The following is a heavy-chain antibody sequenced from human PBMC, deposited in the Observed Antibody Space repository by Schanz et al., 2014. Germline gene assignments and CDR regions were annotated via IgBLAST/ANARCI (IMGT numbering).Heavy chain of an antibody. J-gene: IGHJ2*01. V-gene: IGHV1-69*08. CDR2: VVPILNTP. Sequence: QVQLVQSGVEVKKPGSSVKVSCEASGGLFSTYDVNWVRQAPGQGLEWMGRVVPILNTPQYAQKFQDRVTITSDNPPRPASMQLTALPSADTAVYSCARGHVVGATHWYVDPWGRGTLVTVSS. D-gene: IGHD2-15*01. CDR3: ARGHVVGATHWYVDP. CDR1: GGLFSTYD.